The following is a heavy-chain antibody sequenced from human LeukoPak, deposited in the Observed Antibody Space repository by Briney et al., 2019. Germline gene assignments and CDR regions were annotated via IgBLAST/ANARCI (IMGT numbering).Heavy chain of an antibody. CDR3: AQGVGSGWYPH. D-gene: IGHD6-19*01. V-gene: IGHV3-23*01. CDR2: ISVDGESA. J-gene: IGHJ4*02. Sequence: GGSLRLSCTVSGFSISTSGMSWVRQAQGKGLQTISAISVDGESAYYADSVKGRFTISRDNSKNTPYLQMNSLRVEDTAVYYCAQGVGSGWYPHWGQGSLVSVSS. CDR1: GFSISTSG.